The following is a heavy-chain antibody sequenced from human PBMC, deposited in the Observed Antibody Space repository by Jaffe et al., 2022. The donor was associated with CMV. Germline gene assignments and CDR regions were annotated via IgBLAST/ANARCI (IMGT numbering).Heavy chain of an antibody. CDR3: ARELVITRAFDI. J-gene: IGHJ3*02. V-gene: IGHV1-69*01. D-gene: IGHD3-10*01. CDR1: GGTFNTYT. Sequence: QVQLVQSGAEVKKPGSSVKVSCKASGGTFNTYTISWVRQAPGQGLEWMGRIMPVYNTANYAQSFQGRVTIIADESSSTAYMELSNLSSEDTAIYYCARELVITRAFDIWGQGTMVTVSS. CDR2: IMPVYNTA.